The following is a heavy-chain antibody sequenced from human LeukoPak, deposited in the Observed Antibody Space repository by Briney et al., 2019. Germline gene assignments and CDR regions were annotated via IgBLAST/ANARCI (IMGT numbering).Heavy chain of an antibody. D-gene: IGHD2-15*01. CDR1: GFTFSSYA. J-gene: IGHJ4*02. CDR2: ITSSGGST. Sequence: GGSLRLSCAASGFTFSSYAMSWVRQAPGKGLEWVSGITSSGGSTYHADSVKGRFTISRDNSKNTLFLQMSSLRAEDSAIFYCAKGSASGRPYYFDYWGLGILVTVSS. CDR3: AKGSASGRPYYFDY. V-gene: IGHV3-23*01.